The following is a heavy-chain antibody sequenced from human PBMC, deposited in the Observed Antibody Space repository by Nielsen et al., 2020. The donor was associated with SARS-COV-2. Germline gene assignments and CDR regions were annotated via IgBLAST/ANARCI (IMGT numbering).Heavy chain of an antibody. D-gene: IGHD5-18*01. CDR2: ISTSSSTI. Sequence: GESLKISCAASGFSFRRYNMNWVRQAPGKGLEWVSSISTSSSTIYYADSVKGRLTISRDNAKNSLYLQMNSLRAEDTAVYYCARDMAMILDTTMVTYFDSWGQGILVTVSS. V-gene: IGHV3-48*01. CDR3: ARDMAMILDTTMVTYFDS. CDR1: GFSFRRYN. J-gene: IGHJ4*02.